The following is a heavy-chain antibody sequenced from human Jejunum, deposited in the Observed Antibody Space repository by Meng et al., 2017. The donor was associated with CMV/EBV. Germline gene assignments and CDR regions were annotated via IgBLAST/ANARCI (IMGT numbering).Heavy chain of an antibody. D-gene: IGHD7-27*01. CDR2: LLPVARRT. CDR1: GVDYRPYV. Sequence: CQSSGVDYRPYVISWVPQAPGQRLVWMGALLPVARRTSYAQHFQGRVTITTDESTTTGYMELSNLRSADTAVYSCAIRPWGLPVDVWGQGTVVTVSS. V-gene: IGHV1-69*05. J-gene: IGHJ3*01. CDR3: AIRPWGLPVDV.